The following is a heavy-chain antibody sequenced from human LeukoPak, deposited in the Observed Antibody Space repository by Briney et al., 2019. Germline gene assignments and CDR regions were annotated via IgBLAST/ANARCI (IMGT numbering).Heavy chain of an antibody. CDR2: ISSSSSYT. CDR1: GFTFSSYS. D-gene: IGHD3/OR15-3a*01. Sequence: GGSLRLSCAASGFTFSSYSMNWVRQAPGKGLEWVSSISSSSSYTYYADSVKGRFTISRDNAKNSLYLQMNSLRAEDTAVYYCARGLVGDAFDIWGQGTMVTVSS. J-gene: IGHJ3*02. V-gene: IGHV3-21*01. CDR3: ARGLVGDAFDI.